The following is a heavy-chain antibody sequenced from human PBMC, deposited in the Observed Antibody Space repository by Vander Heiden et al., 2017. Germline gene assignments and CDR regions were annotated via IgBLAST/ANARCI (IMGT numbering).Heavy chain of an antibody. V-gene: IGHV3-15*07. J-gene: IGHJ4*02. Sequence: EVQLVESGGGLVKPGGSLRLSCAASGFTFSNAWMNWVRQAPGKGLEWVGRIKSKTDGGTTDYAAPVKGRFTISRDDSKNTLYLQMNRLKTEDTAVYYCTTRYYYDSSGYDYWGQGTLVTVSS. CDR2: IKSKTDGGTT. CDR3: TTRYYYDSSGYDY. CDR1: GFTFSNAW. D-gene: IGHD3-22*01.